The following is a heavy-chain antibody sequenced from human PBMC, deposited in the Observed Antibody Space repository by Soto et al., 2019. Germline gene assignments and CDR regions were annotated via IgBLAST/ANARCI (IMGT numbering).Heavy chain of an antibody. CDR2: IYWNDDK. V-gene: IGHV2-5*01. D-gene: IGHD6-19*01. J-gene: IGHJ5*02. Sequence: QITLKESGPTLVKPTQTLTLTCTFSGFSLSTSGVGVGWIRQPPGKALEWLALIYWNDDKRYSPSLMNRLTITKDTSKNQVVLAMTNIDPVDTATYYCAHRQGQGQWLVRRQVDWFDPWGQGNLVTVSS. CDR3: AHRQGQGQWLVRRQVDWFDP. CDR1: GFSLSTSGVG.